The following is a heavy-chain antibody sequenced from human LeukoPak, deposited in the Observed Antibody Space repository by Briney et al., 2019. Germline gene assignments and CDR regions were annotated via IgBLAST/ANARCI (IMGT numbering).Heavy chain of an antibody. J-gene: IGHJ5*02. D-gene: IGHD3-10*01. CDR3: ACVFPYGRIWFDP. Sequence: PSETLSLTCAVYGGSFSGYYWSWIRQPPGNGLEWIGEINHSGSTNYNPSLKSRVTISVDTSKNQFSLKLSSVTAADTAVYYCACVFPYGRIWFDPWGQGTLVTVSS. CDR2: INHSGST. CDR1: GGSFSGYY. V-gene: IGHV4-34*01.